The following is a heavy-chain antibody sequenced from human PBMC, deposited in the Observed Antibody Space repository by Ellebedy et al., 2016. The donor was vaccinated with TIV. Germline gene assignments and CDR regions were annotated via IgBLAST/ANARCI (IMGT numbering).Heavy chain of an antibody. J-gene: IGHJ5*02. Sequence: PGGSLRLSCAASGFTFSDYYMSWIRQAPGKGLEWVSFISISSDYTYDADAVKGRFTIYRNNAKNTLYLQMNSLGADDTAVYYCARGYSSGWFDPWGQGTLVTVSS. D-gene: IGHD6-19*01. V-gene: IGHV3-11*06. CDR3: ARGYSSGWFDP. CDR1: GFTFSDYY. CDR2: ISISSDYT.